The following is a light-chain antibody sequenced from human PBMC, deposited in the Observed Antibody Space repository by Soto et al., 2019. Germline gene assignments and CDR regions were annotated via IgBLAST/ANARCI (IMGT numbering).Light chain of an antibody. J-gene: IGKJ4*02. CDR3: QNYNSGLKT. V-gene: IGKV3-15*01. CDR2: AAS. Sequence: EIVMTQSPASLSVSPGDRATLSCRASQSVSSNLAWYQQKPGKAPRLLIYAASTRDSGIPSRFSGSGSGTEFTLTISSLQSEDVAVYYCQNYNSGLKTFGEGSKVEIK. CDR1: QSVSSN.